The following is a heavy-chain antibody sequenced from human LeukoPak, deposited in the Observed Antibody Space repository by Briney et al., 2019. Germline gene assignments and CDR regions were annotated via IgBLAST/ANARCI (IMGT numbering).Heavy chain of an antibody. J-gene: IGHJ4*02. V-gene: IGHV1-2*02. D-gene: IGHD3-3*01. CDR1: GYTFTGYY. CDR2: INPNSGGT. CDR3: ARVGASLRFYYFDY. Sequence: GASVKVSCKASGYTFTGYYMHWVRQAPGQGLEWMGWINPNSGGTNYAQKFQGRVTMTRDTSISTAYMELSRLRSDDTAVYYCARVGASLRFYYFDYWGQGTLVTVSS.